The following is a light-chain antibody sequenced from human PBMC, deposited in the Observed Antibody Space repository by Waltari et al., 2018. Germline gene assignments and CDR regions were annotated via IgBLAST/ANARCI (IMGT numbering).Light chain of an antibody. J-gene: IGKJ4*01. CDR3: QQLNGYPLT. Sequence: IQLTQSPSSLSASVGDRVTITCRASQGISSHLAWYQQKPGKAPKLLTYGASTLQSGVPSRFSGSGSGTDFTLTISRLQPEDFATYYCQQLNGYPLTFGGGTKVEI. CDR2: GAS. CDR1: QGISSH. V-gene: IGKV1-9*01.